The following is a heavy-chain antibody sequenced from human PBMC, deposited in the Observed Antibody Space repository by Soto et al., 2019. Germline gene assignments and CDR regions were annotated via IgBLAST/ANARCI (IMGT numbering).Heavy chain of an antibody. CDR3: ARRNGTPYYYGMDV. CDR1: GGSISSSSYY. Sequence: SETLSLTCTVSGGSISSSSYYWGWIRQPPGKGLEWIGSTYYSGSTYYNPSLKSRVTISVNTSKNQFSLKLSSVTAADTAVCYCARRNGTPYYYGMDVWGQGTTVTVSS. D-gene: IGHD1-1*01. V-gene: IGHV4-39*01. J-gene: IGHJ6*02. CDR2: TYYSGST.